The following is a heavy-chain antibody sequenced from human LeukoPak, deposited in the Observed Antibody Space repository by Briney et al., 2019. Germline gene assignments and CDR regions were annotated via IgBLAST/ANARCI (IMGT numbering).Heavy chain of an antibody. D-gene: IGHD1-14*01. CDR2: ISGSGGST. J-gene: IGHJ6*03. CDR3: GKGGRKGRMISYYYYYMDV. Sequence: GGSLRLSCAASGFTFSSYAMSWVRQAPGKGLEWVSAISGSGGSTYYADSVKGRFTISRDNSKNTLYLQMNSLRAEDTAVYYCGKGGRKGRMISYYYYYMDVWGKGTTVTVSS. V-gene: IGHV3-23*01. CDR1: GFTFSSYA.